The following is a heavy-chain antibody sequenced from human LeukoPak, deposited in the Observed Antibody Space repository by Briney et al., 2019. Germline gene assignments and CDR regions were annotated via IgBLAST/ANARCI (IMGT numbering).Heavy chain of an antibody. Sequence: ASAKVSCKASGYTFTNYGIAWVRQAPGQGLEWMGWINTRSGDAQLAHSLQARVTMTTDTSTSTASMELGSLGSDDTAVYYCARDTDFSIDYWGQGSLVTVSS. D-gene: IGHD2/OR15-2a*01. V-gene: IGHV1-18*01. CDR1: GYTFTNYG. CDR2: INTRSGDA. CDR3: ARDTDFSIDY. J-gene: IGHJ4*02.